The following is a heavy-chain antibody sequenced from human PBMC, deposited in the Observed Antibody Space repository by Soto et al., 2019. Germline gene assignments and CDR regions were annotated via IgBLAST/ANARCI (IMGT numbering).Heavy chain of an antibody. CDR2: INPNSGGT. J-gene: IGHJ4*02. CDR3: AADSSGYYESFDY. CDR1: GYTFTGYY. V-gene: IGHV1-2*02. Sequence: ASVKVSCKASGYTFTGYYIHWVRQAPGQGLEWMGWINPNSGGTNYAQKFQGRVTITRDMSISTAYMELSSLRSEDTAVYYCAADSSGYYESFDYWGQGTLVTVSS. D-gene: IGHD3-22*01.